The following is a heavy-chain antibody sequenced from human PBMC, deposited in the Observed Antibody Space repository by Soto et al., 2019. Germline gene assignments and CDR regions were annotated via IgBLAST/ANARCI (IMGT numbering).Heavy chain of an antibody. Sequence: GGSLRLSCSASGFTFSSYAMHWVRQAPGKGLGYVSAISSNGGSTYYADSVKGRFTISRDNSKNTLYLQMSSLRAEDTAVYYCVKDRDSIAVAAYPSYYFDYWGQGTLVTVSS. CDR2: ISSNGGST. CDR3: VKDRDSIAVAAYPSYYFDY. V-gene: IGHV3-64D*06. CDR1: GFTFSSYA. J-gene: IGHJ4*02. D-gene: IGHD6-19*01.